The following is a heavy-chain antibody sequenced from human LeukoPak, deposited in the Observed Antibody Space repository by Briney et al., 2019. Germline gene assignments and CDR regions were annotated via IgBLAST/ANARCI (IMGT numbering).Heavy chain of an antibody. CDR1: GYTFTGYY. J-gene: IGHJ4*02. Sequence: GASVKVSCKASGYTFTGYYMRWVRQAPGQGLEWMGWINPNSGGTNYAQKFQGRVTMTRDTSISTAYMELSRLRSDDTAVYYCARVSHCSGGSCYFDPADYWGQGTLVTVSS. D-gene: IGHD2-15*01. CDR2: INPNSGGT. V-gene: IGHV1-2*02. CDR3: ARVSHCSGGSCYFDPADY.